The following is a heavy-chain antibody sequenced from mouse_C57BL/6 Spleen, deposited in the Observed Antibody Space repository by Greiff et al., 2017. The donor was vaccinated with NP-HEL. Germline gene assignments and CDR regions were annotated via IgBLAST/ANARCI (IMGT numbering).Heavy chain of an antibody. CDR3: TSGTGLRRYFEG. D-gene: IGHD2-4*01. V-gene: IGHV1-15*01. CDR2: IDPEAGGT. Sequence: QVQLKQSGAELVRPGASVTLSCKASGYTFTDYEMHWVKQTPVHGLEWIGAIDPEAGGTAYNQKFKGKAILTADKSSSTAYMELRSLTSEDSAVDYGTSGTGLRRYFEGWGTGTTVTVAS. J-gene: IGHJ1*03. CDR1: GYTFTDYE.